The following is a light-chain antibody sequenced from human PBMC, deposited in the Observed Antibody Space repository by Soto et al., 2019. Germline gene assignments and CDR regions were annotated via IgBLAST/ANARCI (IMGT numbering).Light chain of an antibody. V-gene: IGKV3-11*01. Sequence: EIVLTQSPATLSLCPGERATLSCRASQSVSSYLAWYQQKPGQAPRLLIYDASNRATGIPGRFSGSGSGTDFTLTISSLEPEDFAVYYCQQRSNGPAYTFGQGTRLDIK. CDR1: QSVSSY. CDR2: DAS. CDR3: QQRSNGPAYT. J-gene: IGKJ2*01.